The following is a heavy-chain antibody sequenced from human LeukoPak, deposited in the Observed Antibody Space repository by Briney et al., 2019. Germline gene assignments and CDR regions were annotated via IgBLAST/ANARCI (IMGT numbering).Heavy chain of an antibody. V-gene: IGHV4-39*01. CDR1: GGSISSSSYY. J-gene: IGHJ4*02. D-gene: IGHD6-6*01. Sequence: SETLSLTCTVSGGSISSSSYYWGWIRQPPGKGLEWIGSIYYSGSTYYNPSLKSRVTISVDTSKNQFSLKPSSVTAADTAVYYCASVYSSSFDYWGQGTLVTVSS. CDR3: ASVYSSSFDY. CDR2: IYYSGST.